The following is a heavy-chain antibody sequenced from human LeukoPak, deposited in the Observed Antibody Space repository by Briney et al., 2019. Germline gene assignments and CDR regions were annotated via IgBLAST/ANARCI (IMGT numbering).Heavy chain of an antibody. V-gene: IGHV3-23*01. J-gene: IGHJ4*02. CDR1: GFTFSSYA. D-gene: IGHD3-22*01. CDR3: AKDKVVDSSGYFDY. CDR2: ISGSGGST. Sequence: PGGSLRLSCAASGFTFSSYAMSWVRQAPGKGLEWVSAISGSGGSTYYADSVKGRFTISRDNSKNTLYLQMNSLRAEDTAVCYCAKDKVVDSSGYFDYWGQGTLVTVSS.